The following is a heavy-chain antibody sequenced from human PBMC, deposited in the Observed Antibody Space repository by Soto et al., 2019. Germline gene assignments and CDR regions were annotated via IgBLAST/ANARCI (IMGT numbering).Heavy chain of an antibody. J-gene: IGHJ4*02. CDR2: ISVHNGYT. CDR3: ARLEHNFGPHDY. V-gene: IGHV1-18*01. CDR1: GYSFSGYE. Sequence: QVQLAQSGAEVKNPGASVTVSCKASGYSFSGYEISWGRQAPGQGLEWVGWISVHNGYTKYAAELQGRVTMTTDTSTSTAYMELRSLRSDDSAVYFCARLEHNFGPHDYWGQGTLVTVTA. D-gene: IGHD1-1*01.